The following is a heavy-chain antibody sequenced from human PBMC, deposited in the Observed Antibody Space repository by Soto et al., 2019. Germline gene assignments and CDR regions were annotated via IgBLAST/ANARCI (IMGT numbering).Heavy chain of an antibody. V-gene: IGHV5-51*01. CDR1: GYTFTTYW. Sequence: GGSLRLSCKGSGYTFTTYWIGWVRQMPGKGLEWMGVIYPGDSDTIYSPSFQGQVTLSADKSISTAYLQWRSLQASDTAMYYCVRRPGCSTTTCYRELDYWGQGTLVTVSS. D-gene: IGHD2-2*01. CDR3: VRRPGCSTTTCYRELDY. J-gene: IGHJ4*02. CDR2: IYPGDSDT.